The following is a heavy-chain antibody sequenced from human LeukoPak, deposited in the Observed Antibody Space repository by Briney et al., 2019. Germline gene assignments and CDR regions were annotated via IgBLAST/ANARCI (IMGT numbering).Heavy chain of an antibody. J-gene: IGHJ5*02. CDR1: GFPFSTYS. CDR3: ATLVPTGGDFTYNWFDP. D-gene: IGHD2-21*02. Sequence: GGSLRLSCAASGFPFSTYSMNWVRQAPGRGLEWVSCISSRSTYINYTDSVKGRFTISRDNAKNSLYLQMDSLRAEDTAVYYCATLVPTGGDFTYNWFDPWGLGTLVTVSS. CDR2: ISSRSTYI. V-gene: IGHV3-21*06.